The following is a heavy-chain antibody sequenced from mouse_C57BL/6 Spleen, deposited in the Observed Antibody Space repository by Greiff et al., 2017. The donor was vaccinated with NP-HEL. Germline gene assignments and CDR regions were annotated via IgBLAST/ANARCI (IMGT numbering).Heavy chain of an antibody. CDR2: IYPGSGNT. D-gene: IGHD3-2*02. CDR3: ARTAQARYFDY. CDR1: GYTFTDYY. Sequence: VQLQESGAELVRPGASVKLSCKASGYTFTDYYINWVKQRPGQGLEWIARIYPGSGNTYYNEKFKGKATLTAEKSSSTAYMQLSSLTSEDSAVYFCARTAQARYFDYWGQGTTLTVSS. J-gene: IGHJ2*01. V-gene: IGHV1-76*01.